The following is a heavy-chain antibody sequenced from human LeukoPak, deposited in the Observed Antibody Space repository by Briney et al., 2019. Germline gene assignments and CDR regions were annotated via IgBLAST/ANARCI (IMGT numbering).Heavy chain of an antibody. V-gene: IGHV3-21*01. CDR2: ISSSSSSYI. D-gene: IGHD3-22*01. J-gene: IGHJ4*02. CDR3: AKSGPRYYYDSSGYLPDYFDY. Sequence: GGSLRLSCAASGFTFSSYSMNWVRQAPGKGLEWVSSISSSSSSYIYYADSVKGRFTISRDNSKNTLYLQMNSLRAEDTAVYYCAKSGPRYYYDSSGYLPDYFDYWGQGTLVTVSS. CDR1: GFTFSSYS.